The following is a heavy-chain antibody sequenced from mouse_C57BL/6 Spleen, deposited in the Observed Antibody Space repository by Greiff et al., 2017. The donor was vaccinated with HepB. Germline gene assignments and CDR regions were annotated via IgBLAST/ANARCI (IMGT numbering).Heavy chain of an antibody. CDR1: GFTFSSYA. CDR3: AREGNYYGSSFYYFDY. V-gene: IGHV5-4*01. J-gene: IGHJ2*01. Sequence: EVKLMESGGGLVKPGGSLKLSCAASGFTFSSYAMSWVRQTPEKRLEWVATISDGGSYTYYPDNVKGRFTISRDNAKNNLYLQMSHLKSEDTAMYYCAREGNYYGSSFYYFDYWGQGTTLTVSS. D-gene: IGHD1-1*01. CDR2: ISDGGSYT.